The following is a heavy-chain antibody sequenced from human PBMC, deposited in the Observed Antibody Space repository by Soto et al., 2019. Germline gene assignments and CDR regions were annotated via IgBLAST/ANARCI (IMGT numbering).Heavy chain of an antibody. CDR1: GYSFTSYW. CDR3: ARRRRYYYGMDV. J-gene: IGHJ6*02. CDR2: IDPSDSYT. V-gene: IGHV5-10-1*01. D-gene: IGHD4-17*01. Sequence: PGESLKISCKGSGYSFTSYWISWVRQMPGKGLEWMGRIDPSDSYTNYSPSFQGHVTISADKSISTAYLQRSSLKASDTAMYYCARRRRYYYGMDVWGQGTTVTVSS.